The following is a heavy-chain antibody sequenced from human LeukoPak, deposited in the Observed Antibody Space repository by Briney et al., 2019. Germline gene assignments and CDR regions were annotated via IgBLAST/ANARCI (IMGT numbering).Heavy chain of an antibody. CDR1: GYTFTSYD. CDR2: FDPEDGET. D-gene: IGHD3-22*01. V-gene: IGHV1-24*01. J-gene: IGHJ5*02. Sequence: ASVKVSCKASGYTFTSYDINWVRQAPGKGLEWMGGFDPEDGETIYAQKFQGRVTMTEDTSTDTAYMELSSLRSEDTAVYYCATDEFNSSGYYHWFDPWGQGTLVTVSS. CDR3: ATDEFNSSGYYHWFDP.